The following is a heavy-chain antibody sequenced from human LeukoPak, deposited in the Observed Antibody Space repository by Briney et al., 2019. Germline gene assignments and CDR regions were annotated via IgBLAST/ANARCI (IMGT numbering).Heavy chain of an antibody. CDR3: ASHTYSYDSSGPLG. CDR1: GGSISSYY. J-gene: IGHJ4*02. V-gene: IGHV4-59*08. CDR2: ICYSGRN. Sequence: SETLSLTCTVSGGSISSYYWSWIRQPPGKGLEWIGYICYSGRNSYNPSLKSRVTISVDASKNQFSLNLYSVTAADPAVYYCASHTYSYDSSGPLGWGQGTLVTVSS. D-gene: IGHD3-22*01.